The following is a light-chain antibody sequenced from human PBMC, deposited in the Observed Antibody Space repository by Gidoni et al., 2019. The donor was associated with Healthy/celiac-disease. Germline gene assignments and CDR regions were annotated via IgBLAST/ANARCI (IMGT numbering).Light chain of an antibody. J-gene: IGKJ4*01. CDR1: QGISNY. Sequence: DIQMTQSPSSLSASVGDRVTITCRASQGISNYLAWYQQKPGKVPKLLIYAASTLQSGVPSRFSGSGSGTDFTLTIIRLQPEDVATYYCQKYNSAPPLTFGGGTKVEIK. V-gene: IGKV1-27*01. CDR2: AAS. CDR3: QKYNSAPPLT.